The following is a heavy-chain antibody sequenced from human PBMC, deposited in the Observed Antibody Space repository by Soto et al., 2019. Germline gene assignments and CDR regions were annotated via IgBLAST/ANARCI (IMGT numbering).Heavy chain of an antibody. CDR3: ARGAIGRDYDAPDELRWYSDL. Sequence: EVQLVESGGGLVKPGGSLRLSCAASGFTFSRNGMNWVRQAPGKGLEWVSSISSRGVYIHYADSMKGRFTISRDNAKNSLYLQMNSLRAEDTAVYYCARGAIGRDYDAPDELRWYSDLWGRGTLVTVSS. V-gene: IGHV3-21*06. CDR2: ISSRGVYI. D-gene: IGHD4-17*01. J-gene: IGHJ2*01. CDR1: GFTFSRNG.